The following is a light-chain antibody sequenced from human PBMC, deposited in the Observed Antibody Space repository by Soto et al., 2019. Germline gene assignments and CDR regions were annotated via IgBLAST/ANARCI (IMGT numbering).Light chain of an antibody. CDR1: SXNIGSNT. Sequence: QSVLTQPPSASGTPGHRVTISCSGSSXNIGSNTEKWYQKLQGTAPKTLIFGNNQTPPGVPERFYGSKSGHPASMAISGLKHEDEADYYCAAWDDSLNGYVFGTGTKVTVL. CDR2: GNN. J-gene: IGLJ1*01. CDR3: AAWDDSLNGYV. V-gene: IGLV1-44*01.